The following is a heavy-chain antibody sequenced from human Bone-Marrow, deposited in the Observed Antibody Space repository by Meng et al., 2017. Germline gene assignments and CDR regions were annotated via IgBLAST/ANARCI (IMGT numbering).Heavy chain of an antibody. V-gene: IGHV3-74*01. D-gene: IGHD1-1*01. J-gene: IGHJ4*02. CDR3: VEGLSERYPV. Sequence: GESLKISCAASGFTFSSYWMHWVRQAPGKGLVWVSRINSDGSSTSYADFVKGRFTISKDNSKSTLYLQMNSLRAEDTAVYYCVEGLSERYPVWGQGTLVTVSS. CDR1: GFTFSSYW. CDR2: INSDGSST.